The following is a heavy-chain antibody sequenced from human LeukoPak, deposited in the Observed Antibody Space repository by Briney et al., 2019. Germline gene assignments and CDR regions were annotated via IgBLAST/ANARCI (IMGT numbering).Heavy chain of an antibody. V-gene: IGHV4-59*08. CDR1: GGSISNYY. J-gene: IGHJ6*02. CDR2: IYYSGST. CDR3: ARRAGYYYGMDV. Sequence: SETLSLTCTVSGGSISNYYWSWIRQPPGKGLEWIGYIYYSGSTTYNPSLKSRVTISVDTFKNQFSLKLNSVTAADTAVYYCARRAGYYYGMDVWGQGTTVTVSS.